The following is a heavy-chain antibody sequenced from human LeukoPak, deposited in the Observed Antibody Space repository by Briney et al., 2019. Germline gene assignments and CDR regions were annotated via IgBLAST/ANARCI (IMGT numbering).Heavy chain of an antibody. CDR3: AKIRGYSYGYGDY. CDR1: GFTFRTYA. D-gene: IGHD5-18*01. J-gene: IGHJ4*02. Sequence: GGSLRLSCAASGFTFRTYAMSWVRQAPGKGLEWVSDISDSGGSTHYADSVKGRFTISRDNSKNTLYLQMSSLRAGDTAVYFCAKIRGYSYGYGDYWGQGTLVTVSS. CDR2: ISDSGGST. V-gene: IGHV3-23*01.